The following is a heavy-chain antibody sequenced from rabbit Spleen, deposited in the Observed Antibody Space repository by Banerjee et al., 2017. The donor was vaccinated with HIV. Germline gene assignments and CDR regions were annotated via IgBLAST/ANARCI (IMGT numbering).Heavy chain of an antibody. CDR1: GFSFSSNW. CDR2: IAGSSSGFT. D-gene: IGHD7-1*01. V-gene: IGHV1S45*01. J-gene: IGHJ6*01. Sequence: QEQLEESGGGLVKPGGTLTLTCTVSGFSFSSNWICWVRQAPGKGLEWISCIAGSSSGFTYSATWATGRFTISKTSSTTVTLQMTSLTVADTATYFCARDTGTSFSSYGMDLWGPGTLVTVS. CDR3: ARDTGTSFSSYGMDL.